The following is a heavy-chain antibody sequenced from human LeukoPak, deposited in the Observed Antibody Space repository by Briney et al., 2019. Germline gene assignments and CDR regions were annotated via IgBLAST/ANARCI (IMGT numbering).Heavy chain of an antibody. J-gene: IGHJ4*02. CDR1: GFTFGDYA. CDR2: IYRDGSNT. Sequence: GGSLRLSCTASGFTFGDYAMSWFRQVPGKGLVWVSRIYRDGSNTDYADSVKGRFIISRDNVKNTLYLQMNSLRADDTAVYYCARDGDAYNFDFWGQGALVTVSS. CDR3: ARDGDAYNFDF. V-gene: IGHV3-74*01. D-gene: IGHD5-24*01.